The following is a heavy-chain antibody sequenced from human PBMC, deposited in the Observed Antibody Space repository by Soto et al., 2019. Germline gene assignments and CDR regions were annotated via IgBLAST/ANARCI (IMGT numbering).Heavy chain of an antibody. CDR1: GFTFSNAW. Sequence: EVQLVESGGGLVKPGGSLRLSCAASGFTFSNAWMSWVRQAPGKGLEWVGRIKSKTDGGTTDYAAPVKGRFTISRDDSKNTLYRPMNRLKTEDTAVYYCTTDAIKVLQLYSSSPDYYYYGMDVWGQGTTVTVSS. D-gene: IGHD6-6*01. V-gene: IGHV3-15*01. CDR2: IKSKTDGGTT. J-gene: IGHJ6*02. CDR3: TTDAIKVLQLYSSSPDYYYYGMDV.